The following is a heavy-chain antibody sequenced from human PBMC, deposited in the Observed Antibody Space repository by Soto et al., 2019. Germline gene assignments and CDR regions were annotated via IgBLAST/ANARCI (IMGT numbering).Heavy chain of an antibody. CDR3: ARAHYDSSGYFLPFDY. D-gene: IGHD3-22*01. CDR2: ISSSGSTI. V-gene: IGHV3-48*03. CDR1: GFTFGSYE. Sequence: VGSLRLSCAASGFTFGSYEMNWVRQAPGKGLEWVSYISSSGSTIYYADSVKGRFTISRDNAKNSLYLQMNSLRAEDTAVYYCARAHYDSSGYFLPFDYWGQGTLVTVSS. J-gene: IGHJ4*02.